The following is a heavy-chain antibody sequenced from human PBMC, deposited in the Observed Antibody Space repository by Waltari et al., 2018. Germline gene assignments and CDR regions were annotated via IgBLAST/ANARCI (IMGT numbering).Heavy chain of an antibody. CDR3: ARDYYGSGSPSGY. CDR1: GVPFSSYA. J-gene: IGHJ4*02. V-gene: IGHV3-23*03. CDR2: IYSGGST. Sequence: EVQLLESGGGLVQPGGSLRLSCAASGVPFSSYAMSWVRQDPGKGLEWVAVIYSGGSTDYADPVKGRFTISRDNSKNTLYLQMNSLRSEDTAVYYCARDYYGSGSPSGYWGQGTLVTVSS. D-gene: IGHD3-10*01.